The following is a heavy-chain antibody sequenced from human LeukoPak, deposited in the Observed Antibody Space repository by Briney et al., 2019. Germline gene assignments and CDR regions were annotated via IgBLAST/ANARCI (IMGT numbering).Heavy chain of an antibody. J-gene: IGHJ4*02. D-gene: IGHD3-16*01. Sequence: ASVKVSCKASGYTFTGYYMHWVRQAPGQGLEWMGWISAYNGNTNYAQKLQGRVTMTTDTSTSTAYMELRSLRSDDTAVYYCAREVSYVHYFDYWGQGTLVTVSS. CDR3: AREVSYVHYFDY. CDR1: GYTFTGYY. CDR2: ISAYNGNT. V-gene: IGHV1-18*04.